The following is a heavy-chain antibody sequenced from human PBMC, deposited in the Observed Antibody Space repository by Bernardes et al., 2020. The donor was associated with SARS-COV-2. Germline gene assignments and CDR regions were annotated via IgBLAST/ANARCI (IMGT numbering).Heavy chain of an antibody. Sequence: SETLSLTCAVYSGSFSGYYWSWIRQTPGKGLEWIGEINDSGSTKYNPALKSRVTISVDPSKNQFSLKLNSVTAADTAVYYCARGSAAVVSHFMLLFVNWYFDLWGRGTLVTVSS. J-gene: IGHJ2*01. CDR1: SGSFSGYY. CDR2: INDSGST. CDR3: ARGSAAVVSHFMLLFVNWYFDL. D-gene: IGHD2-15*01. V-gene: IGHV4-34*01.